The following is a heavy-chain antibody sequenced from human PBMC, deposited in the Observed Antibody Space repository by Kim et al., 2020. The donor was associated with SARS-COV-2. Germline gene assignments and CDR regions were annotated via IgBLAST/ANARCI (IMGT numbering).Heavy chain of an antibody. Sequence: SETLSLTCTVSGYSISSGYYWGWIRQPPGKGLEWIGSIYHSGSTYYNPSLKSRVTISVDTSKNQFSLKLSSVTAADTAVYYCASSLRSGYYIRPGYWGQGTLVTVSS. D-gene: IGHD3-3*01. J-gene: IGHJ4*02. V-gene: IGHV4-38-2*02. CDR3: ASSLRSGYYIRPGY. CDR2: IYHSGST. CDR1: GYSISSGYY.